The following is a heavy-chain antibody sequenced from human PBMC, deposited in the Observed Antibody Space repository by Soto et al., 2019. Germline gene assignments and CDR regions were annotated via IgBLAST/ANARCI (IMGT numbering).Heavy chain of an antibody. CDR2: IVVGSGNT. CDR1: GFTFTSSA. CDR3: AASPPRSLEADYGGLSWFDP. V-gene: IGHV1-58*01. J-gene: IGHJ5*01. Sequence: ASVKVSCKASGFTFTSSAVQWVRQARGQRLEGIGWIVVGSGNTNYAQKCQERVTITRDMSTSTAYMELSSLRSADTAVYYCAASPPRSLEADYGGLSWFDPWGQGTQVTVS. D-gene: IGHD4-17*01.